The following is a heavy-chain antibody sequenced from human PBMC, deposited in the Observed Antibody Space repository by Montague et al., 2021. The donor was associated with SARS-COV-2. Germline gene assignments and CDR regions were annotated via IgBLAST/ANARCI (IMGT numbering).Heavy chain of an antibody. CDR1: GDSFNSPKYY. V-gene: IGHV4-39*01. CDR3: ARRSYGSGSYHAFGI. J-gene: IGHJ3*02. D-gene: IGHD3-10*01. CDR2: SYYGGTT. Sequence: SETLSLTCTVSGDSFNSPKYYCAWIRQPPGKGLEWIGSSYYGGTTYHNPSLRSQVTISVDTSKTQFSLKMNSVTAADTAVYYCARRSYGSGSYHAFGIWGQGTLVAVSS.